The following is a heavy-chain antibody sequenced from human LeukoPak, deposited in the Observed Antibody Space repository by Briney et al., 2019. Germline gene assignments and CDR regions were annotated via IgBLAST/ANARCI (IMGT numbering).Heavy chain of an antibody. CDR2: ISSTSTHI. D-gene: IGHD6-6*01. CDR3: ARDRSFSSPDAFDI. Sequence: GGSLRLSCAASGFTFSNYNMIWVRQAPGKGLEWVSYISSTSTHIYYTDSVKGRFTISRDNAKNSLYLQMNSLRAEDTAVYYCARDRSFSSPDAFDIWGQGTMVTVSS. J-gene: IGHJ3*02. V-gene: IGHV3-21*04. CDR1: GFTFSNYN.